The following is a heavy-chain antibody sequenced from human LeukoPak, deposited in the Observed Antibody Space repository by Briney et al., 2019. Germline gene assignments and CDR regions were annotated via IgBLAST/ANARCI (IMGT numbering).Heavy chain of an antibody. CDR2: TRDRTHSYST. CDR3: VRGHNSFDY. J-gene: IGHJ4*02. V-gene: IGHV3-72*01. Sequence: GGSLRLSCAASEFTLSDHYMDWVRQAPRKGLEWVGRTRDRTHSYSTEYAASVKGRFTISRDDSKNSFYLQMNSLKTEDTAVYYCVRGHNSFDYWGQGTLVTVSS. CDR1: EFTLSDHY. D-gene: IGHD1-14*01.